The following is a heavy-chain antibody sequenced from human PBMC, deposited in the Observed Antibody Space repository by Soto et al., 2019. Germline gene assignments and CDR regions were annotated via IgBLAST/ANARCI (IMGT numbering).Heavy chain of an antibody. CDR3: ASTLNSVMISPYGYPQLSSDY. Sequence: SETLSLTCTVSGVSISDFYWSWIRQSPGKGLESIGYMYYSGTTNYNPSLKSRVTISADTSKNQFSLKLTSVTAADTAVYYCASTLNSVMISPYGYPQLSSDYWGQGALVTVSS. CDR2: MYYSGTT. D-gene: IGHD5-18*01. J-gene: IGHJ4*02. CDR1: GVSISDFY. V-gene: IGHV4-59*01.